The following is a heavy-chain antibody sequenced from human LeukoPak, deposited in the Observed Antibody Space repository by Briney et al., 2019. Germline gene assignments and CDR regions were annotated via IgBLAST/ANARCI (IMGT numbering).Heavy chain of an antibody. CDR1: GFTFSSYG. V-gene: IGHV3-13*01. D-gene: IGHD3-16*01. J-gene: IGHJ2*01. Sequence: GGSLRLSCAASGFTFSSYGMHWVRQATGKGLEWVSAIGTAGDTYYPGSVKGRFTISRENAKNSLYLQMNSLRAGDTAVYYCARGEAYDYVWGRYFDLWGRGTLVTVSS. CDR3: ARGEAYDYVWGRYFDL. CDR2: IGTAGDT.